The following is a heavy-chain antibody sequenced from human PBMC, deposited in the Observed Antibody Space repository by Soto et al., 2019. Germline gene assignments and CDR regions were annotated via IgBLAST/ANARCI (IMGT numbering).Heavy chain of an antibody. CDR1: DGTIVGRGCC. J-gene: IGHJ5*02. D-gene: IGHD2-2*01. CDR3: ARDQVPAALLGWFDP. CDR2: IYYSGST. V-gene: IGHV4-61*08. Sequence: SLTHRVRWSVADGTIVGRGCCRILKRQPPGKGLEWIWYIYYSGSTNYNPSLKSRVTISVDTSKNQFSLKLSSVTAADTAVYYCARDQVPAALLGWFDPWGQGTLVTVSS.